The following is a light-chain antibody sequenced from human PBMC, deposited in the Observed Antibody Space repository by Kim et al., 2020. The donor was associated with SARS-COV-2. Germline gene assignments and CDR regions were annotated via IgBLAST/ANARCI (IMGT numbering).Light chain of an antibody. CDR3: SSYASSNTYVV. J-gene: IGLJ2*01. CDR2: DVS. CDR1: SSDVGGYNY. V-gene: IGLV2-14*04. Sequence: QSITISCTGTSSDVGGYNYVSWYQQHPGKAPKLIIYDVSKRPSGVSNRFSGSKSGNTASLTISGLQADDEADFYCSSYASSNTYVVFGGGTKLTVL.